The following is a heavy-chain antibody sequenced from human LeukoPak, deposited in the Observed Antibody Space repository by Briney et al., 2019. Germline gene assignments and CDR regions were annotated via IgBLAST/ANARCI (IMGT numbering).Heavy chain of an antibody. CDR1: GGTFSSYA. V-gene: IGHV1-69*13. D-gene: IGHD3-22*01. CDR3: ARDFDSSGYYPMGFQH. CDR2: IIPIFGTA. J-gene: IGHJ1*01. Sequence: SVKVSCKASGGTFSSYAISWVRQAPGQGLEWMGGIIPIFGTANYAQKFQGRVTITADESTSTAYMELSSLRSEDTAVYYCARDFDSSGYYPMGFQHWGQGTLVTVSS.